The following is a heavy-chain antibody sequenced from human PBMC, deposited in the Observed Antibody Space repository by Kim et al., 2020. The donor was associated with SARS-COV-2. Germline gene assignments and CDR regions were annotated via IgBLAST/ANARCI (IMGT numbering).Heavy chain of an antibody. CDR1: GYTFTSYG. J-gene: IGHJ4*02. CDR2: ISAYNGNT. D-gene: IGHD6-19*01. CDR3: AREAIAVAGNGDFDY. Sequence: ASVKVSCKASGYTFTSYGISWVRQAPGQGLEWMGWISAYNGNTNYAQKLQGRVTMTTDTSTSTAYMELRSLRSDDTAVYYCAREAIAVAGNGDFDYWGQGTLVTVSS. V-gene: IGHV1-18*01.